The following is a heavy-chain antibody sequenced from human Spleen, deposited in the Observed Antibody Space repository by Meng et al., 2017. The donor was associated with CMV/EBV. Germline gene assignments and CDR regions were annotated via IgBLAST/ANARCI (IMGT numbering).Heavy chain of an antibody. CDR2: IYYSGST. CDR3: ARHFGDSSGRRFDP. D-gene: IGHD3-22*01. CDR1: GGSISSYY. J-gene: IGHJ5*02. Sequence: SETLPLTCTVSGGSISSYYWSWIRQPPGKGLEWIGSIYYSGSTYYNPSLKSRVTISVDTSKNQFSLKLSSVTAADTAVYYCARHFGDSSGRRFDPWGQGTLVTVSS. V-gene: IGHV4-59*05.